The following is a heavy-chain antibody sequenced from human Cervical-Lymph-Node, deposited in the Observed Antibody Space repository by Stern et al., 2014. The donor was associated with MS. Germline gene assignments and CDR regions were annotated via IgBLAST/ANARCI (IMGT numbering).Heavy chain of an antibody. D-gene: IGHD3-16*01. CDR1: VYTFTSYD. CDR3: ARGRVDLIRALGI. V-gene: IGHV1-8*01. Sequence: QVQLVQSGVEVMKPGASVQVSCKASVYTFTSYDINWARQATGQGLEWMGWMNPNNGNTGYAQKFQGRVALTRNTSISTAYMELSSLRSEDTAVYYCARGRVDLIRALGIWGQGTMVTVSS. J-gene: IGHJ3*02. CDR2: MNPNNGNT.